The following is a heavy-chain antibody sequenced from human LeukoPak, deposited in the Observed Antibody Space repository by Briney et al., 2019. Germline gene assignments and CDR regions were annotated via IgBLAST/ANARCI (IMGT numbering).Heavy chain of an antibody. CDR2: IYSGGDT. J-gene: IGHJ3*02. CDR3: ATRYCSSTSCYRGAFDI. CDR1: GFTASSNY. D-gene: IGHD2-2*01. V-gene: IGHV3-66*01. Sequence: GGSLRLSCAASGFTASSNYMSWVRQAPGKGLEWVSLIYSGGDTYYADSVKGRFTISRDNSKNPLYLQMDSLRAEDTAVYYCATRYCSSTSCYRGAFDIWGQGTMVTVSS.